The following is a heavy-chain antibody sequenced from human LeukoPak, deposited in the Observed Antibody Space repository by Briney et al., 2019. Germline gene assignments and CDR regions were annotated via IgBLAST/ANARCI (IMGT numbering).Heavy chain of an antibody. CDR2: IYYSGST. Sequence: SENLSLTCTVSGGSISSSSYYWGSIRQPPGKGLEWIGSIYYSGSTYYNPSLKSRVTISVDTSNNQFSLKLSSVTAADTAVYYCARHPMCPYGLVMDVRGNGTTVTVSS. CDR3: ARHPMCPYGLVMDV. CDR1: GGSISSSSYY. J-gene: IGHJ6*03. V-gene: IGHV4-39*01. D-gene: IGHD3-10*01.